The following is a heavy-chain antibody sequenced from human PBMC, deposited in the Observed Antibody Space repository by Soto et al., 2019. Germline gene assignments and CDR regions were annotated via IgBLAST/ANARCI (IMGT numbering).Heavy chain of an antibody. CDR2: INHSGST. J-gene: IGHJ4*02. Sequence: SETLSLTCAVSGGSISSSSYYWGWIRQPPGTGLEWIGEINHSGSTNYNPSLKSRVTISVDTSKNQFSLKLISVTAADTAVYYCARDKITGLFDYWGQGTLVTVSS. CDR3: ARDKITGLFDY. V-gene: IGHV4-39*07. D-gene: IGHD2-8*02. CDR1: GGSISSSSYY.